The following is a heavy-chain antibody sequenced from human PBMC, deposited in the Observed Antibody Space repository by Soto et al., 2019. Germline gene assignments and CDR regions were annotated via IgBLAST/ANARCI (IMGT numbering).Heavy chain of an antibody. D-gene: IGHD5-12*01. CDR1: GFTGSSAY. CDR2: IYSGGST. Sequence: GGSLRLSRAASGFTGSSAYMSWVRQAPGKGLEWVSVIYSGGSTYYADSVKGRFTISRDNSKNTLYLQMNSLRAEDTAVYYCARGRGGYDFTFDYWGQGTLVTVSS. CDR3: ARGRGGYDFTFDY. V-gene: IGHV3-66*01. J-gene: IGHJ4*02.